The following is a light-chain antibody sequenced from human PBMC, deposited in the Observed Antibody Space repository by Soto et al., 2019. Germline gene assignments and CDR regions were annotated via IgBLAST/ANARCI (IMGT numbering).Light chain of an antibody. CDR3: QSYDTSLSGSV. Sequence: QSVLTQPPSVSGAPGQRVTISCTGSSSNIGAGYDVHWYQQLPGTAPKLLIQGNSYRPSGVPARFSGSKSGTSASLAITGLQAEDEADYYCQSYDTSLSGSVFGGGTKLTVL. V-gene: IGLV1-40*01. J-gene: IGLJ3*02. CDR2: GNS. CDR1: SSNIGAGYD.